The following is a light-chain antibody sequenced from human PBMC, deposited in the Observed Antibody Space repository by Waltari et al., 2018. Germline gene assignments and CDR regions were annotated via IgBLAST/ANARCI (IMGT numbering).Light chain of an antibody. V-gene: IGLV1-51*02. Sequence: QSVFTQPPSVSAAPGQRVTISCSVGSSNIGTNYVSWYRQFPGTAPKLLIYENSERPSGIPGRFSGSKSGTSATLDITGLQAGDEADYYCGTWDSSLSGAVFGGGTHLTVL. CDR2: ENS. CDR1: SSNIGTNY. J-gene: IGLJ7*01. CDR3: GTWDSSLSGAV.